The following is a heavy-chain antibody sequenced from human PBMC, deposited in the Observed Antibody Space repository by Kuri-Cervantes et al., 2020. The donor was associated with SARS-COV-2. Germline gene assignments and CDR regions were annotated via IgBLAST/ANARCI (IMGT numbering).Heavy chain of an antibody. CDR3: ARDLRLGKSLDY. Sequence: GGSLRLSCVASGFTFSDAWMSWVRQAPGKGLEWVAVISYDGSNKYYADSVKGRFTISRDNSKNTLYLQMNSLRAEDTAVYYCARDLRLGKSLDYWGQGTLVTVSS. D-gene: IGHD7-27*01. CDR1: GFTFSDAW. CDR2: ISYDGSNK. V-gene: IGHV3-30-3*01. J-gene: IGHJ4*02.